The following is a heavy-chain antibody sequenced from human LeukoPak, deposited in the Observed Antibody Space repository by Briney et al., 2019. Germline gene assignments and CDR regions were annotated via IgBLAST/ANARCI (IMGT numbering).Heavy chain of an antibody. CDR2: ISGSGGST. D-gene: IGHD6-19*01. CDR3: AKARGVAGTFFDY. V-gene: IGHV3-23*01. J-gene: IGHJ4*02. Sequence: PVGSLRLSCAASGFTFSSYAMSWVRQAPGKGLEWVSAISGSGGSTYYADSVKGRFTISRDNSKNTLYLQMNSLRAEDTAVYYCAKARGVAGTFFDYWGQGTLVTVSS. CDR1: GFTFSSYA.